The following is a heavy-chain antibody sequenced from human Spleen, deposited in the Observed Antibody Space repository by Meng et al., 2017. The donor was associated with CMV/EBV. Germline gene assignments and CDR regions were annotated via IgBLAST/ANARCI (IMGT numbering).Heavy chain of an antibody. Sequence: GESLKISCAASGFTFSSHWMTWVRQAPGKGLEWVATIKHEGSDKYYLDSVKGRFIISRDNAKNSLYVQMTSLRAEDTAVYYCARLYCSSTSCLVWDVWGQGTSVTVSS. J-gene: IGHJ6*02. D-gene: IGHD2-2*01. CDR2: IKHEGSDK. CDR1: GFTFSSHW. CDR3: ARLYCSSTSCLVWDV. V-gene: IGHV3-7*01.